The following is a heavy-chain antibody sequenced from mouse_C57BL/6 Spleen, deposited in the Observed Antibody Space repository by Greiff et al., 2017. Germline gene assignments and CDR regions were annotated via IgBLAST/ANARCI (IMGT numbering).Heavy chain of an antibody. J-gene: IGHJ2*01. D-gene: IGHD3-3*01. Sequence: EVKLMESGGGLVKPGGSLKLSCAASGFTFSSYTMSWVRQTPEKRLEWVATISGGGGNTYYPDSVKGRFTISRDNAKNTLYLQMSSLRSESTALYICARRSGTHFVSWGPGTTLSLSS. CDR3: ARRSGTHFVS. V-gene: IGHV5-9*01. CDR1: GFTFSSYT. CDR2: ISGGGGNT.